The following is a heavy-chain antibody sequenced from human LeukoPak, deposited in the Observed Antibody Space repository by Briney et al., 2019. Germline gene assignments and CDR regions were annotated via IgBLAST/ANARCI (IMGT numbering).Heavy chain of an antibody. J-gene: IGHJ4*02. V-gene: IGHV3-23*01. Sequence: GGSLRLSCAASGFTFSSCAMSWVRQAPGKGLEWVSAISGSGGSTYYADSVKGRFTISRDNSKNTLYLQTNSLRAEDTAVYYCAKRRDEVHYDSTGVDYWGQGTLVTVSS. D-gene: IGHD3-22*01. CDR1: GFTFSSCA. CDR2: ISGSGGST. CDR3: AKRRDEVHYDSTGVDY.